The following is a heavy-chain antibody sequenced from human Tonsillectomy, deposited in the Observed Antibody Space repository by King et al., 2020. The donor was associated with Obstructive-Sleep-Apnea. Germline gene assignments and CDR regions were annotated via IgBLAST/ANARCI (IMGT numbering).Heavy chain of an antibody. D-gene: IGHD6-19*01. CDR1: GFSLSDYH. J-gene: IGHJ3*02. CDR2: ISSSRSYT. Sequence: QLVQSGGGLVKPGGSLRLSCAASGFSLSDYHMSWIRQAPGKGLEWVSYISSSRSYTKYADSVKGRFTISRDNAKNSMYLQMNSLRAEDTAVYYCARQVGSGRYLEAFDIWGQGTMVTVSS. V-gene: IGHV3-11*06. CDR3: ARQVGSGRYLEAFDI.